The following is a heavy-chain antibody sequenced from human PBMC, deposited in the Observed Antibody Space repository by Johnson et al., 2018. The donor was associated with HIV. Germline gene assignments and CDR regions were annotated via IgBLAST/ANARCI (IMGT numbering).Heavy chain of an antibody. CDR3: ASTGSGSDEAFDI. Sequence: QMQLVESGGGVVQPGRSLRLSCAASGFTFSSYAMHWVRQAPGKGLEWVAVISYDGSNKYYADSVKGRFTISRDNSKNTLYLQMNSLRAEDTAVYYCASTGSGSDEAFDIWGQGTMVTVSS. V-gene: IGHV3-30-3*01. CDR1: GFTFSSYA. D-gene: IGHD3-10*01. J-gene: IGHJ3*02. CDR2: ISYDGSNK.